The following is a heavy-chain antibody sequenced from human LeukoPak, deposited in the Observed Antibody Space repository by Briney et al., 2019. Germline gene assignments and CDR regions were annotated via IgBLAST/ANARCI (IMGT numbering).Heavy chain of an antibody. Sequence: GESLRISCKGSGYSFIDYWITWVRQMPGKGLEWMGRIDPSDSDTNYSPSFEGHVAISADKSVSTAYLQWTSLEASDSAIYYCGRLSLSGAYYFDSWGQGTLVTVSS. CDR1: GYSFIDYW. D-gene: IGHD6-19*01. CDR3: GRLSLSGAYYFDS. J-gene: IGHJ4*02. V-gene: IGHV5-10-1*01. CDR2: IDPSDSDT.